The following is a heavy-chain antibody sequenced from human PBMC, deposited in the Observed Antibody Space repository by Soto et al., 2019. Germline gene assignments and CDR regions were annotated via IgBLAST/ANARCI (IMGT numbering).Heavy chain of an antibody. CDR2: PSANGDTT. J-gene: IGHJ6*02. CDR1: GFSFSNYA. V-gene: IGHV3-23*01. D-gene: IGHD3-3*01. CDR3: ATERLGYYGMDV. Sequence: GGSLRLSCAASGFSFSNYALTWVRQAPGKGLEWVSTPSANGDTTYYAGSVKGRFTTSRDNSKNTLSLQMNDLRAEDTALYYCATERLGYYGMDVWGQGTTVTVSS.